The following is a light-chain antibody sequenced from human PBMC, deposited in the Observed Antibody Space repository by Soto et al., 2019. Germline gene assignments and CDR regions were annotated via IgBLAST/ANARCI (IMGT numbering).Light chain of an antibody. CDR3: HQRRSWHRGT. V-gene: IGKV3-11*01. CDR2: DAS. CDR1: HQVSSC. J-gene: IGKJ1*01. Sequence: QASRSLAVVKRAADSGGVSHQVSSCLACYQQKPVQSPRILIYDASNRATGVSARFSGSGYGTDFTLTISSLEPDDFAVHDCHQRRSWHRGTFDQGTKVDIK.